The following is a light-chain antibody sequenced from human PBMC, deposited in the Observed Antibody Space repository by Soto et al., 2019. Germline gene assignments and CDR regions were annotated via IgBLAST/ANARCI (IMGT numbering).Light chain of an antibody. CDR3: CSYAGSSTSFI. CDR2: EGS. J-gene: IGLJ1*01. Sequence: QSALTQPASVSGSPGQSITISCTGTSSDVGSYNLVSWYQQHPGKAPKLMIYEGSKRPSGVSNRFSGSKSGNTASLTISGLPADDEADYYCCSYAGSSTSFIFGTGTKLTVL. CDR1: SSDVGSYNL. V-gene: IGLV2-23*01.